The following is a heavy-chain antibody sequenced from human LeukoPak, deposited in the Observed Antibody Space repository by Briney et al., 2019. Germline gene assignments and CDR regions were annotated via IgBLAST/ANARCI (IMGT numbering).Heavy chain of an antibody. J-gene: IGHJ4*02. D-gene: IGHD6-6*01. CDR2: INPNTGGT. CDR3: ASSLGIASRSPPGH. CDR1: GYSFTDYY. V-gene: IGHV1-2*02. Sequence: GASVKVSCKASGYSFTDYYMHWVRQAPGQGLEWMGWINPNTGGTDFAQKFQGRVTMTRDTSISTVYMELSRLRSDGTAMYYCASSLGIASRSPPGHWGQGSLVTVSS.